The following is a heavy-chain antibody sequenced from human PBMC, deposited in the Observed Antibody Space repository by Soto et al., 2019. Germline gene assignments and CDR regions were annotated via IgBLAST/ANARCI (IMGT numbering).Heavy chain of an antibody. Sequence: PGGSLRLSCAASGFTFSSYEMNWVRQAPGKGLEWVSYISSSGSTIYYADSVKGRFTISRDNAKNSLYLQMNSLRVEDTAVYYCAGKGHYNWFDPWGQGTLVTVSS. CDR1: GFTFSSYE. CDR3: AGKGHYNWFDP. V-gene: IGHV3-48*03. J-gene: IGHJ5*02. CDR2: ISSSGSTI.